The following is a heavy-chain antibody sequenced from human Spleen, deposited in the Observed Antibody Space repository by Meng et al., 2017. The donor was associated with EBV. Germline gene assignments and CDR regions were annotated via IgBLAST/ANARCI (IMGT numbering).Heavy chain of an antibody. D-gene: IGHD1-26*01. CDR1: GGSIRSGDYY. V-gene: IGHV4-39*01. CDR2: MYFGGTT. CDR3: ARHIDPWANSFDP. Sequence: QRQLQESGPGQVGLSATLALTCSVSGGSIRSGDYYWGWIRQPPGKGLQWIGSMYFGGTTYYNPSLKSRVAISMDTSKNYFSLKVSSVTAADTAVYYCARHIDPWANSFDPWGQGALVTVSS. J-gene: IGHJ5*02.